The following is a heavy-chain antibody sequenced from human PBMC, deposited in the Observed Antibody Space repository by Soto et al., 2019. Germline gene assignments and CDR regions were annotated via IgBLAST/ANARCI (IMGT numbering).Heavy chain of an antibody. J-gene: IGHJ5*02. Sequence: QVQLQESGPGLVKTSLTLSLTCTVSGASISSGDYYWSWIRQPPGQGLEWLGYMYRTGNTFYNPSLKSRLTISVDRSKKRFSLKLSSVTATDTAVYYCARANGFYGDWFDPWGQGALVTVSS. CDR3: ARANGFYGDWFDP. V-gene: IGHV4-30-4*01. D-gene: IGHD4-17*01. CDR2: MYRTGNT. CDR1: GASISSGDYY.